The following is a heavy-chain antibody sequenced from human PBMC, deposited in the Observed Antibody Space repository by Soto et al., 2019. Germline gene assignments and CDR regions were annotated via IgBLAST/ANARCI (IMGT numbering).Heavy chain of an antibody. J-gene: IGHJ6*02. V-gene: IGHV1-18*01. Sequence: QVQLVQSGAEVKKPGASVTVSCKTPGYTFSNYGINWVRQAPGQGLEWMGWISGYNGNTNYAQTVQGRVTMTTDTSTGTVYMELRSLKSDDTAIYYCSRFIMVGGWFDPNYYHGMDVWGQGTTVTVSS. CDR3: SRFIMVGGWFDPNYYHGMDV. CDR2: ISGYNGNT. CDR1: GYTFSNYG. D-gene: IGHD6-19*01.